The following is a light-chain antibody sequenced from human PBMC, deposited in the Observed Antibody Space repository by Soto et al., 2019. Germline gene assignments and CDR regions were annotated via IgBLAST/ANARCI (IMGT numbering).Light chain of an antibody. CDR2: DAS. CDR1: QSISSW. J-gene: IGKJ1*01. V-gene: IGKV1-5*01. Sequence: IIISRSPSTVSTTVGDRVPIPCRASQSISSWLAWYQQKPGKAPKLLIYDASSLECGVPSRFSGSGSGTEFTLTISSLHPDDFATYYCQQYNSYSPWTFGQGTKV. CDR3: QQYNSYSPWT.